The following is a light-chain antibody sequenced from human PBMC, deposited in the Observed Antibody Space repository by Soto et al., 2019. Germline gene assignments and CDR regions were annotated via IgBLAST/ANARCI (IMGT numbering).Light chain of an antibody. CDR2: END. Sequence: QSVLTQPPSVSAAPGQKVTMSRSGGSSNIGNYYVSWHQQLPGTAPKLLIYENDKRPSGIPDRFSGSKSGTSATLGITGLQTGDEADYYCGTWDSSLSIFVFGTGTKVT. CDR3: GTWDSSLSIFV. V-gene: IGLV1-51*02. CDR1: SSNIGNYY. J-gene: IGLJ1*01.